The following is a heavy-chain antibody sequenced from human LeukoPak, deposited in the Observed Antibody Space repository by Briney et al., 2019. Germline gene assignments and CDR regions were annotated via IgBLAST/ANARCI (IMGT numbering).Heavy chain of an antibody. CDR3: ARGLFGGSSSNY. V-gene: IGHV4-34*01. CDR2: INHSGST. Sequence: NPSETLSLTCAVYGGSFSGYYWSWIRQPPGKGLEWIGEINHSGSTNYNPSLKSRVTISVDTSKNQFSLKLSSVTAADTAVYYCARGLFGGSSSNYWGQGTLVTVSS. D-gene: IGHD3-10*01. J-gene: IGHJ4*02. CDR1: GGSFSGYY.